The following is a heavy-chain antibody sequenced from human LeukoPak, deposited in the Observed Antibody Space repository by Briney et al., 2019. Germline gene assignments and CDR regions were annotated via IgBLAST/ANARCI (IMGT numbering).Heavy chain of an antibody. CDR2: ISSSSSYI. CDR3: ARAARKYYYDSSGYYYFDY. J-gene: IGHJ4*02. Sequence: SGGSLRLSCAASGFTFSSYSMNWVRQAPGKGLEWVSSISSSSSYIYYAGSVKGRFTISRDNAKNSLYLQMNSLRAEDTAVYYCARAARKYYYDSSGYYYFDYWGQGTLVTVSS. CDR1: GFTFSSYS. V-gene: IGHV3-21*01. D-gene: IGHD3-22*01.